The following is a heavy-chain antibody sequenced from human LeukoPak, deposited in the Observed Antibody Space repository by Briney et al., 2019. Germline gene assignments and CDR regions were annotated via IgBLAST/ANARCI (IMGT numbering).Heavy chain of an antibody. CDR1: GGSFSGYH. CDR3: ARKAWDIVVVPAATNWFDP. D-gene: IGHD2-2*01. CDR2: INHSGST. J-gene: IGHJ5*02. V-gene: IGHV4-34*01. Sequence: SETLSLTCAVYGGSFSGYHWSWIRQPPGKGLEWIGEINHSGSTNYNPSLKSRVTISVDTSKNQFSLKLSSVTAADTAVYYCARKAWDIVVVPAATNWFDPWGQGTLVTVSS.